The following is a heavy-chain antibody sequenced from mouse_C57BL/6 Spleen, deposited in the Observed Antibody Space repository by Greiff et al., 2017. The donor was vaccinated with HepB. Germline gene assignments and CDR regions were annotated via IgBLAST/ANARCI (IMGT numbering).Heavy chain of an antibody. CDR1: GYTFTTYP. CDR3: ARGTYYDDDGRGYYCDY. Sequence: VQLQQSGAELVKPGASVKMSCKASGYTFTTYPIEWMKQNHGKSLEWIGNFHPYNDDTKYNEKFKGKATLTVEISSSTVYLELSRLTSDDSAVYDCARGTYYDDDGRGYYCDYWGQGTTLTVSS. CDR2: FHPYNDDT. D-gene: IGHD2-4*01. J-gene: IGHJ2*01. V-gene: IGHV1-47*01.